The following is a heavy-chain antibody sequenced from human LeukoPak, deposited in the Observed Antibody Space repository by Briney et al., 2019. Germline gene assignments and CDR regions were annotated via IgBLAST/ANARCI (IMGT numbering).Heavy chain of an antibody. Sequence: SETLSLTCTVSGGSISSYYWSWIRQPPRKGLEWIGYIYYSGSTNYNPSLKSRVTISVDTSKNQFSLKLSSVTAADTAVYSCARERGSSSWHDYWGQGTLVTVSS. CDR2: IYYSGST. CDR3: ARERGSSSWHDY. V-gene: IGHV4-59*01. CDR1: GGSISSYY. D-gene: IGHD6-13*01. J-gene: IGHJ4*02.